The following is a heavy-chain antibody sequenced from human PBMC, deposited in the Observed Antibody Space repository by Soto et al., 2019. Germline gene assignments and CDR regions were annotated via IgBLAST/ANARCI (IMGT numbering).Heavy chain of an antibody. D-gene: IGHD3-10*01. Sequence: HPGGSLRLSCAASGFTFSNYAMHWVRQAPGKGLEWVAVIYSGGSTYYADSVKGRFTISRDNSKNTLYLQMNSLRAEDTAVYYCASQNPRNYYGSGTLPDYWGQGTLVTVSS. J-gene: IGHJ4*02. V-gene: IGHV3-66*04. CDR2: IYSGGST. CDR1: GFTFSNYA. CDR3: ASQNPRNYYGSGTLPDY.